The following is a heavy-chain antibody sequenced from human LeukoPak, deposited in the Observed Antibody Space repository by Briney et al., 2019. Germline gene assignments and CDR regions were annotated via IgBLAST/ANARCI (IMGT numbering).Heavy chain of an antibody. Sequence: GGSLRLSCAASGFTFSSYSMNWVRQAPGKGLEWVSSISSSSSYIYYADSVKGRFTISRDNAKNSLYLQMNSLRAEDTAVYYCARHCASSTSCYYYYYGMDVWGQGTTVTVSS. CDR1: GFTFSSYS. J-gene: IGHJ6*02. CDR2: ISSSSSYI. D-gene: IGHD2-2*01. CDR3: ARHCASSTSCYYYYYGMDV. V-gene: IGHV3-21*01.